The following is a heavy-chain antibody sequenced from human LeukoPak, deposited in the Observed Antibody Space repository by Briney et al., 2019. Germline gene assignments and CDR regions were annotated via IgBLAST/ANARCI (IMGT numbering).Heavy chain of an antibody. V-gene: IGHV1-69*05. Sequence: ASVKVSCKASGGTFSSYAISWVRQAPGQGLEWMGGIIPIFGTANYAQKFQGRVTMTTDESTTTAYMELSSLRPEDTAVYYCARDSGLTGYSSSHLDYWGQGTLVTVSS. D-gene: IGHD6-13*01. J-gene: IGHJ4*02. CDR2: IIPIFGTA. CDR1: GGTFSSYA. CDR3: ARDSGLTGYSSSHLDY.